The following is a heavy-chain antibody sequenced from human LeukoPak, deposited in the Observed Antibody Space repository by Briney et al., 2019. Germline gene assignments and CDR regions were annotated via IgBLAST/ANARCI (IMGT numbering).Heavy chain of an antibody. Sequence: PGGSLRLSCVASGITFSNYIMAWVRQAPGKGLEWVSTISGSGSRTYYADSVKGRFTVSRDNSKNTLYLQMNSPRAEDTAVYYCAKGLWDYYGSGIMYYTMDVWGQGTTVTVSS. J-gene: IGHJ6*02. CDR2: ISGSGSRT. V-gene: IGHV3-23*01. CDR1: GITFSNYI. D-gene: IGHD3-10*01. CDR3: AKGLWDYYGSGIMYYTMDV.